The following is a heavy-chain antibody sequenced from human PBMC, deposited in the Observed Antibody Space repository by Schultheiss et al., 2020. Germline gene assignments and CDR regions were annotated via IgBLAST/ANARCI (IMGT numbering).Heavy chain of an antibody. CDR2: INPNSGGT. V-gene: IGHV1-2*06. CDR3: ARDHRYYGSGPGGY. J-gene: IGHJ4*02. Sequence: ASVKVSCKTSGYTFTGYYIYWVRQAPGQGLEWMGRINPNSGGTNYAQKFQGRVTMTRNTSISTAYMELSSLRSDDTAVYYCARDHRYYGSGPGGYWGQGTLVTVSS. CDR1: GYTFTGYY. D-gene: IGHD3-10*01.